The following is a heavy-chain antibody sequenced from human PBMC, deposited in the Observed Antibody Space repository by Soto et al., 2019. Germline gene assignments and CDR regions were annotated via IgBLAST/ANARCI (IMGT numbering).Heavy chain of an antibody. J-gene: IGHJ4*02. Sequence: ASVKVSCNTSGDTFSGFYIHWVRQAPGQGLESMGWIYPDSGGTDYAQKFQGRVTMTRDTSISTAYMELSRLRSDDTAVYYCRVTGVSEVDYWGQGTLVTVS. CDR3: RVTGVSEVDY. V-gene: IGHV1-2*02. D-gene: IGHD2-8*01. CDR1: GDTFSGFY. CDR2: IYPDSGGT.